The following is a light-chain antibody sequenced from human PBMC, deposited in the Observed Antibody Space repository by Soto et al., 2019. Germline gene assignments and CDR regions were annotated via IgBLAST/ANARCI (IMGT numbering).Light chain of an antibody. J-gene: IGLJ2*01. CDR1: SSDVGGYNY. CDR3: SSYTTSSTRVV. V-gene: IGLV2-14*01. CDR2: EVS. Sequence: QSVLTRPASVTGSPGQSITISCTGTSSDVGGYNYVSWYQQHPGKAPKLMIYEVSDRPSGVSNRFSGSKSGNTASLTISGLQAEDEADYYCSSYTTSSTRVVFGGGTKVTVL.